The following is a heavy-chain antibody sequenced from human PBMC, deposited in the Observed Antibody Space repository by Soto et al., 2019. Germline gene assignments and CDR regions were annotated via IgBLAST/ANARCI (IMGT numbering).Heavy chain of an antibody. Sequence: EVQLVESGGGLVQPGGSLRLSCAASGFTFSSYSMNWVRQAPGKGLEWVSYISSSSSTIYYADSVKGRFTISRDNAKNSLYLQMNSLRDEDTAVYYCACEWTTVATDYYYYGMDVWGQGTTVTVSS. CDR3: ACEWTTVATDYYYYGMDV. CDR1: GFTFSSYS. J-gene: IGHJ6*02. CDR2: ISSSSSTI. D-gene: IGHD4-4*01. V-gene: IGHV3-48*02.